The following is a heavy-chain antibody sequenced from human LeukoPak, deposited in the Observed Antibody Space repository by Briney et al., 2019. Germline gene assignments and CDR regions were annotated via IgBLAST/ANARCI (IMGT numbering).Heavy chain of an antibody. CDR1: GFTFSSYA. CDR2: ISYDGSNK. V-gene: IGHV3-30-3*01. CDR3: ARSRGGA. J-gene: IGHJ4*02. D-gene: IGHD3-16*01. Sequence: GGSLRLSCAASGFTFSSYAMHWVRQAPGKGLEWVAVISYDGSNKYYADSVKGRFTISRDNSKNTLYLQMNSLRAEDTAVYYCARSRGGAWGQGTQVTVSS.